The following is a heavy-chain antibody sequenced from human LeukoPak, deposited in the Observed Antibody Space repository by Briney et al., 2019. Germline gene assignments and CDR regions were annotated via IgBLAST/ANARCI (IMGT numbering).Heavy chain of an antibody. CDR2: INHSGST. D-gene: IGHD4-17*01. J-gene: IGHJ4*02. CDR3: ARGSDYGEHFDY. V-gene: IGHV4-39*07. Sequence: PSETLSLTCTVSGGSISSSSYYWGWIRQPPGKGLEWIGEINHSGSTNYNPSLKSRVTISVDTSKNQFSLKLSSVTAADTAVYYCARGSDYGEHFDYWGQGTLVTVSS. CDR1: GGSISSSSYY.